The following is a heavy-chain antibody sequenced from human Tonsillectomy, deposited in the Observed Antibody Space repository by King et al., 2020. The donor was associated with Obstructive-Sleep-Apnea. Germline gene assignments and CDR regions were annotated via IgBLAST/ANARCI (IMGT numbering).Heavy chain of an antibody. CDR1: GCIFRDYY. Sequence: QLVQSGGGLVSPGGSLRLSCEASGCIFRDYYMSWIRKAPGKGLEWVSYITGAGTAVDYADSVKGRFTISRDNAQNSLYLQMNSLRAEDTAVYYCARGGLRVVDPWGQGTLVTVSS. V-gene: IGHV3-11*01. D-gene: IGHD5-12*01. CDR3: ARGGLRVVDP. J-gene: IGHJ5*02. CDR2: ITGAGTAV.